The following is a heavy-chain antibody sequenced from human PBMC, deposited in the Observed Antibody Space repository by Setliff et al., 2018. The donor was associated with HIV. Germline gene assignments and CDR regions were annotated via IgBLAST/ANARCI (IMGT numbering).Heavy chain of an antibody. CDR1: GDSINTHY. J-gene: IGHJ5*02. V-gene: IGHV4-59*11. D-gene: IGHD1-26*01. Sequence: SETLSLTCAVSGDSINTHYWSWIRQPPGKGLEWIGCISHSGNTNFNPSLNSRVTISLDTSKNQFSLRLTSLTAADTAIYYCARSTVGAGASFPWGRGILVTVSS. CDR3: ARSTVGAGASFP. CDR2: ISHSGNT.